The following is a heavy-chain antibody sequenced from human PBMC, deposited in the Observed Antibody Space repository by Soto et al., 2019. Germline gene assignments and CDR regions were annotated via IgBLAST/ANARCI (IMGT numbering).Heavy chain of an antibody. CDR1: GFSTSSGYY. CDR3: ARADFSLRFDP. D-gene: IGHD3-3*01. CDR2: IYHSGTT. V-gene: IGHV4-38-2*01. J-gene: IGHJ5*02. Sequence: SETLSLTCAVSGFSTSSGYYWGWFRQPPGKGLEWIGSIYHSGTTYYNPSLESRVTISLDTSKNQFSLKLSSVTAADTAVYYCARADFSLRFDPWGQGTLVTVSS.